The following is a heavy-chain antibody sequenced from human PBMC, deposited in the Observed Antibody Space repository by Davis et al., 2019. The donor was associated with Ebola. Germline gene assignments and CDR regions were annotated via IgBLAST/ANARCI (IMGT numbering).Heavy chain of an antibody. CDR3: AKVVPRGLRFLEWLLYGGMDV. CDR1: GGSISSRSHY. J-gene: IGHJ6*02. CDR2: IYHSGST. V-gene: IGHV4-39*07. Sequence: SETLSLTCTVSGGSISSRSHYWGWIRQPPGKGLEWIGYIYHSGSTYYNPSLKSRVTISVDRSKNQFSLKLSSVTAADTAVYYCAKVVPRGLRFLEWLLYGGMDVWGQGTTVTVSS. D-gene: IGHD3-3*01.